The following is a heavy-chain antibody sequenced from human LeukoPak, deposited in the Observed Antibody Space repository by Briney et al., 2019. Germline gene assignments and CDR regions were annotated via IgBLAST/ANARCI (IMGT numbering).Heavy chain of an antibody. CDR3: AKDANYFDSGSYLIPFDF. Sequence: GGSLRLSCAASGFTFSDYAMNWVRQAPGKGLEWVASISGNGVGTYYADSVKGRFNISRDNSKNTLYLQMNSLRTEDTAVYHCAKDANYFDSGSYLIPFDFWGQGTLVTVSS. CDR1: GFTFSDYA. J-gene: IGHJ4*02. CDR2: ISGNGVGT. D-gene: IGHD3-22*01. V-gene: IGHV3-23*01.